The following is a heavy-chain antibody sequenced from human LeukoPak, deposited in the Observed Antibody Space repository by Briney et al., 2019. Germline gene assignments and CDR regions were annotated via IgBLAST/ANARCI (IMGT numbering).Heavy chain of an antibody. D-gene: IGHD2-2*01. Sequence: ASVKVSCKASGYTFADYYIHWVRQAPGQGLEWVGWMNPNSGDTNYARSFRGRVTMTRDTSISTAYMELSRLRFDDTAVYYCAKDPFDQMLPENWFDPWGQGTLVTVSS. V-gene: IGHV1-2*02. CDR1: GYTFADYY. CDR3: AKDPFDQMLPENWFDP. J-gene: IGHJ5*02. CDR2: MNPNSGDT.